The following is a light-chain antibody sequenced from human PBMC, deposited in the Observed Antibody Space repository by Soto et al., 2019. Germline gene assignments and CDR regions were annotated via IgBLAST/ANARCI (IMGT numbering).Light chain of an antibody. CDR2: DVS. Sequence: QSVLTQPASVSGSPGQSITISCTGTSSDVGGYNYVSWYQQHPGKAPKLVIYDVSNRPSGVSNRFSGSKSGNTASLTISGLQAEDEADYYCSSYTSSSTLDVFGTGTKVTVL. CDR1: SSDVGGYNY. J-gene: IGLJ1*01. CDR3: SSYTSSSTLDV. V-gene: IGLV2-14*01.